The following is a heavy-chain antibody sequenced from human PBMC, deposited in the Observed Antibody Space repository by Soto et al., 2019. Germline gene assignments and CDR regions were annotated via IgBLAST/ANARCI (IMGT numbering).Heavy chain of an antibody. CDR2: IIPIFGTA. CDR1: GGTFSSYA. D-gene: IGHD2-15*01. CDR3: ASCTGGSCYSGGIYYYYYGMDV. Sequence: EASVKVSCKASGGTFSSYAISWVRQAPGQGLEWMGGIIPIFGTANYAQKFQGRVTITADESTSTAYMELSSLRSEDTAVYYCASCTGGSCYSGGIYYYYYGMDVWGQGTTVTVSS. J-gene: IGHJ6*02. V-gene: IGHV1-69*13.